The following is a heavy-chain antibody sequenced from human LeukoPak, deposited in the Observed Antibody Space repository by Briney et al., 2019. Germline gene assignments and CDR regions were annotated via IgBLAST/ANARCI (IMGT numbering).Heavy chain of an antibody. J-gene: IGHJ6*03. V-gene: IGHV4-38-2*01. CDR1: GYSISSGHY. Sequence: SETLSLTCAVSGYSISSGHYWGWIRQPPGKGLEWIGSGYHTGATYYNPSLESRVIISLDMSKNQISLKVTSVTAADTAVYHCVRHSIAGDYYYLDVWGKGTTVTVSS. CDR3: VRHSIAGDYYYLDV. D-gene: IGHD2/OR15-2a*01. CDR2: GYHTGAT.